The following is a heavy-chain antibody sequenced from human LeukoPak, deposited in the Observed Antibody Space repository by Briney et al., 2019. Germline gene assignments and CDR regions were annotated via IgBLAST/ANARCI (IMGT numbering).Heavy chain of an antibody. CDR2: IYYNGDT. V-gene: IGHV4-59*01. CDR3: VRGPYGSSISNWFDP. CDR1: GDSITGYS. Sequence: SETLSLTCTVSGDSITGYSWSWIRQTPGKGLEWIGYIYYNGDTHYNPSLNSRLSMSVDTPKKQFSLNLRSVTAADTAVYYCVRGPYGSSISNWFDPWGQGLLVTVSS. J-gene: IGHJ5*02. D-gene: IGHD3-10*01.